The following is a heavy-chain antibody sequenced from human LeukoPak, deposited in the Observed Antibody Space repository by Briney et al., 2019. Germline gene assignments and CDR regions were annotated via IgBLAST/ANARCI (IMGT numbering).Heavy chain of an antibody. CDR3: ARGSRASRGGVIEYYFDY. J-gene: IGHJ4*02. V-gene: IGHV1-8*01. Sequence: ASVKVSCKASGYTFTSYDINWVRQATGQGLEWMGWMNPNSGNTGYAQKFQGRVTMTRNTSISTAYMELSSLRSEDTAVYCCARGSRASRGGVIEYYFDYWGQGTLVTVSS. CDR1: GYTFTSYD. CDR2: MNPNSGNT. D-gene: IGHD3-10*01.